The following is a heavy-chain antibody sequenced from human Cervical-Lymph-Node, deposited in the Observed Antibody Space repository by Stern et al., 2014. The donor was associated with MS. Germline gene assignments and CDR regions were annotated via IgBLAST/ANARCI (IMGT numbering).Heavy chain of an antibody. Sequence: EVQLLESGGGLVKPGGSLRLSCAASGFTFSSYSMNWVRQAPGKGLEWVASISSGGGYIYYEDSLKGRFAISRDNAKNSLYLQMNSLRAEDTAVYYCARGRGGNYRYYFDYWGQGTLVTVSS. CDR2: ISSGGGYI. J-gene: IGHJ4*02. CDR3: ARGRGGNYRYYFDY. D-gene: IGHD4-23*01. V-gene: IGHV3-21*01. CDR1: GFTFSSYS.